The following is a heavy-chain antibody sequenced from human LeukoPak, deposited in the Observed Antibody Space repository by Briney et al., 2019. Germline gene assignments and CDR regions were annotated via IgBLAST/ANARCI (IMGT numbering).Heavy chain of an antibody. CDR1: GGSISSYS. CDR3: ARGDIAAAGTFFDY. V-gene: IGHV4-59*01. Sequence: SETLSLTCTVSGGSISSYSWSWTRQPPGRGLGGIGYIYYSGSTNYNPSLKSRVTISVDTSKNQFSLKLSSVTAADTAVYYCARGDIAAAGTFFDYWGQGTLVTVSS. CDR2: IYYSGST. D-gene: IGHD6-13*01. J-gene: IGHJ4*02.